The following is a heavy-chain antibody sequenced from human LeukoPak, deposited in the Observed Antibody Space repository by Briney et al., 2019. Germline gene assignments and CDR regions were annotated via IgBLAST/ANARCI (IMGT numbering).Heavy chain of an antibody. CDR3: ATGPSRHWVVVPDS. CDR2: FDPDDSVT. J-gene: IGHJ4*02. CDR1: GYTLTELS. Sequence: ASVKVSCKVSGYTLTELSMHWVRHSPERGLEWMGGFDPDDSVTIYAQKFQGRVTMTEDTSTDTAYMELSSLRSEDTAVYYCATGPSRHWVVVPDSWGQGTLVTVSS. V-gene: IGHV1-24*01. D-gene: IGHD2-15*01.